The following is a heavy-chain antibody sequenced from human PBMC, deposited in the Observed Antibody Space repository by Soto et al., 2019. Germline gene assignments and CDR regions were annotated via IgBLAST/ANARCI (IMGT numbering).Heavy chain of an antibody. CDR2: IFYSGST. J-gene: IGHJ4*02. Sequence: SETLSLTCTVSGGSIRSYYWSWIRQSPGKGLGWIGSIFYSGSTNYNPSLKSQVTISVDTSKSQFSLKLSSVTAADTAVYYCTSSNYYDSSGYYSPYYFDSWGQGTLVTVSS. D-gene: IGHD3-22*01. V-gene: IGHV4-59*08. CDR3: TSSNYYDSSGYYSPYYFDS. CDR1: GGSIRSYY.